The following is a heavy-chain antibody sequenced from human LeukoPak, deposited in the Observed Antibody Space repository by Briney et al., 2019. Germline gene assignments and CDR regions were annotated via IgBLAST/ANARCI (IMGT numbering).Heavy chain of an antibody. D-gene: IGHD3-10*01. CDR3: ASWIPSYGSGSYYNIPTLFDY. CDR2: IYYSGST. CDR1: GGSISSSSYY. V-gene: IGHV4-39*01. Sequence: SETLSLTCTVSGGSISSSSYYWGWIRHPPGKGLEWIGSIYYSGSTYYNPSLKSRVTISVDTSKNQFSLKLSSVTAADTAVYYCASWIPSYGSGSYYNIPTLFDYWGQGTLVTVSS. J-gene: IGHJ4*02.